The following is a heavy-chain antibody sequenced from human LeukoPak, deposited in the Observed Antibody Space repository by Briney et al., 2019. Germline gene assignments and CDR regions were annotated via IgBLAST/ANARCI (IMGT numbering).Heavy chain of an antibody. CDR3: AREGGAFDI. CDR1: GFTVSSNY. V-gene: IGHV3-21*06. Sequence: PGGSLRLSCAASGFTVSSNYMSWVRQAPGKGLEWVSSISSSSSYIYYADSVKGRFTISRDNAKNSLYLQMNSLRAEDTAVYYCAREGGAFDIWGQGTMVTVSS. J-gene: IGHJ3*02. D-gene: IGHD2-15*01. CDR2: ISSSSSYI.